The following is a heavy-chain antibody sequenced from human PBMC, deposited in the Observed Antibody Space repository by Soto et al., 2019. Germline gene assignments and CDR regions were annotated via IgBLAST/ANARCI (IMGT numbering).Heavy chain of an antibody. CDR3: ATQRGGGGY. CDR1: GFTVSNNY. CDR2: IYSGGYT. V-gene: IGHV3-53*01. Sequence: EVQLVESGGGLIQPGGSLRLSCAVSGFTVSNNYMSWVRQAPGKGLEGVSVIYSGGYTAYGDSVKGRFTISRDNSKNTIYPQINSRGAHDPAVFYGATQRGGGGYWGQGTLVTVSS. D-gene: IGHD6-25*01. J-gene: IGHJ4*02.